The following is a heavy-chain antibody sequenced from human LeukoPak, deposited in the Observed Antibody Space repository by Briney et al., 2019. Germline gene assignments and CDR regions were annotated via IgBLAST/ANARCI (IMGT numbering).Heavy chain of an antibody. J-gene: IGHJ6*03. V-gene: IGHV4-4*07. CDR3: ARGGSGSYYNYYYYYMDV. Sequence: SETLSLTCTVSGGSISSYYWSWIRQPAGKGLEWIGRIYTSGSTNYNPSLKSRVTISVDTSKNQFSLKLSSVTAADTAVYYCARGGSGSYYNYYYYYMDVWGKGTTVTISS. CDR1: GGSISSYY. D-gene: IGHD3-10*01. CDR2: IYTSGST.